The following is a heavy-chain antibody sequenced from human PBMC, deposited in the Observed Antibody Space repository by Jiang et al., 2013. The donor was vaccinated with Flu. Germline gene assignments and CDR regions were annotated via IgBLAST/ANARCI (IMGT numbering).Heavy chain of an antibody. D-gene: IGHD3-22*01. CDR2: IDPSDSYT. Sequence: GRIDPSDSYTNYSPSFQGHVTISADKSISTAYLQWSSLKASDTAMYYCARLVATMIVADWGQGTLVTVSS. V-gene: IGHV5-10-1*01. J-gene: IGHJ4*02. CDR3: ARLVATMIVAD.